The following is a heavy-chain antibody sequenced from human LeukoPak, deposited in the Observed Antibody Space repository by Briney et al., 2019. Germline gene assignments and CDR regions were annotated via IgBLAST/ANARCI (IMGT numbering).Heavy chain of an antibody. D-gene: IGHD2-2*01. J-gene: IGHJ6*03. CDR2: INQDGSEK. CDR3: ARDCCGSSHYYYYYMDV. CDR1: GFTFNSYW. V-gene: IGHV3-7*03. Sequence: PGGSLRLSCAASGFTFNSYWMSWVRQAPDKGLEWVAAINQDGSEKYYVDPVKGRFTISRDNAKKSLYLQMNSLRAEDTALYYCARDCCGSSHYYYYYMDVWGKGTTVTVSS.